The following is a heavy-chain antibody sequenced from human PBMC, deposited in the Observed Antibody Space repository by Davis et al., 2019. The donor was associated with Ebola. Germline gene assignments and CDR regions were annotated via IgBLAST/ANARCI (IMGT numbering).Heavy chain of an antibody. V-gene: IGHV3-30*04. CDR2: ISYDGSNK. Sequence: GESLKISCAASGFTFSSYAMHWVRQAPGKGLEWVAVISYDGSNKYYADSVKGRFTISRDNSKNTLYLQVNSLRDEDTAVYYCARVGRLSSTSRLDYWGQGTLVTVSS. CDR1: GFTFSSYA. CDR3: ARVGRLSSTSRLDY. J-gene: IGHJ4*02. D-gene: IGHD6-6*01.